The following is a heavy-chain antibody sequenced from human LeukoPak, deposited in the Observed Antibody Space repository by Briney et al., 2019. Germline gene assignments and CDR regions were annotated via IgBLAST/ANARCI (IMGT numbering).Heavy chain of an antibody. CDR2: ISSSSGYI. V-gene: IGHV3-21*01. CDR3: ARDYGDYVFNGLGY. Sequence: PGGSLRLSCAASGFTFSSYSMNWVRQAPGKGLEWVSSISSSSGYIYYADSVKGRFTISRDNAKNSLYLQMNSLRAEDTAVHYCARDYGDYVFNGLGYWGQGTLVTVSS. J-gene: IGHJ4*02. CDR1: GFTFSSYS. D-gene: IGHD4-17*01.